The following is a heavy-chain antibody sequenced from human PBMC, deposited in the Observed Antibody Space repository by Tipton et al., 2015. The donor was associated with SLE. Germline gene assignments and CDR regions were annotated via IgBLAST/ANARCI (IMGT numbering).Heavy chain of an antibody. D-gene: IGHD3-10*01. CDR1: GDSISSGDYY. Sequence: GLVKPSETLSLTCLVSGDSISSGDYYWAWIRQPPGKGLEWIGGIYYSGTTDYNPSLKSRVTMSADTHKNPFSMKLSSVTAADTAVYYCARYRGVFVATIDYWGQGTLVTVSS. V-gene: IGHV4-39*01. CDR3: ARYRGVFVATIDY. CDR2: IYYSGTT. J-gene: IGHJ4*02.